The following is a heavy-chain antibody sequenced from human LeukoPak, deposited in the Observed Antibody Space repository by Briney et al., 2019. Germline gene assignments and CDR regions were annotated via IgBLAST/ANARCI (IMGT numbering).Heavy chain of an antibody. D-gene: IGHD2-2*01. V-gene: IGHV4-30-4*01. Sequence: SETLSLTCTVSGGSISSGDYYWRWIRQPPGKGLEWIGYIYYSGSTYYNPSLKSRVTISVDTSKNQFSLKLSSVTAADTAVYYCARGSKRAWEYCSSTSCYGQFDYWGQGTLVTVSS. J-gene: IGHJ4*02. CDR3: ARGSKRAWEYCSSTSCYGQFDY. CDR1: GGSISSGDYY. CDR2: IYYSGST.